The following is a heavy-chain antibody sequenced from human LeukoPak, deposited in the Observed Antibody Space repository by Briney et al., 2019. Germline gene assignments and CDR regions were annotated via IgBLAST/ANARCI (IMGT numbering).Heavy chain of an antibody. D-gene: IGHD6-13*01. CDR3: AKVDSSSPARNAFDI. CDR1: GFTFSSYA. J-gene: IGHJ3*02. V-gene: IGHV3-23*01. Sequence: GGSLRLSCAASGFTFSSYAMSWVRQAPGKGLEWVSAISGSGGSTYYADSVKGRFTISRDNSKNMLYLQMNSLRAEDTAVYYCAKVDSSSPARNAFDIWGQGTMVTVSS. CDR2: ISGSGGST.